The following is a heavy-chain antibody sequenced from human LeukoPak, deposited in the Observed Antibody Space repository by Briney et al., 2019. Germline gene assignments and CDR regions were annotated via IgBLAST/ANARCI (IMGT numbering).Heavy chain of an antibody. D-gene: IGHD6-19*01. V-gene: IGHV3-30*03. CDR1: GFTFSSYG. CDR2: ISYDGSNK. CDR3: ARDLPRIAVAGREGDY. J-gene: IGHJ4*02. Sequence: GGSLRLSCAASGFTFSSYGMHWVRQAPGKGLEWVAVISYDGSNKYYADSVKGRFTISRDNSKNTLYLQMNSLRSDDTAVYYCARDLPRIAVAGREGDYWGQGTLVTVSS.